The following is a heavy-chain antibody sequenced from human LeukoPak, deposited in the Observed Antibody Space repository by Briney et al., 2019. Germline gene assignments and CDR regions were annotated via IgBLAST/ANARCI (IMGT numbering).Heavy chain of an antibody. CDR2: IIPIFGTA. CDR1: GGTFSSYA. CDR3: ARGKRIDFWSGYYTGPFDY. Sequence: ASVKVSCKASGGTFSSYAISWVRQAPGQGLEWMGGIIPIFGTANYAQKFQGRVTITADESTSTAYMELSSLRSEDTAVYYCARGKRIDFWSGYYTGPFDYWGQGTLVTVSS. J-gene: IGHJ4*02. V-gene: IGHV1-69*01. D-gene: IGHD3-3*01.